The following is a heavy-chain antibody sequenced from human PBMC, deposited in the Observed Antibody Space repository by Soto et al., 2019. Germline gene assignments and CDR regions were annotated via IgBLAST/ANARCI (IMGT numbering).Heavy chain of an antibody. CDR1: GFSFRNYT. J-gene: IGHJ6*02. V-gene: IGHV3-21*04. Sequence: GGSLRLSCEASGFSFRNYTMNWARQAPGKGLEWVSSIRSNTDYIYYADSVKGRFTISRDNARNSFYLNMDSLRVGDTATYYCVRGTPTPGLDIWGRGTTVTVS. CDR2: IRSNTDYI. CDR3: VRGTPTPGLDI. D-gene: IGHD1-1*01.